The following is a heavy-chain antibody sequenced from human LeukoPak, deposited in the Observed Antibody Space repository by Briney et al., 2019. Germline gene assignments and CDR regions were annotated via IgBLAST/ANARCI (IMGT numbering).Heavy chain of an antibody. J-gene: IGHJ4*02. Sequence: SETLSHTCTVSGGSISSSSYYWGWIRQPPGKGLEWIGSIYYSGSTYYNPSLKSRVTISVDTSKNQFSLKLSSVTAADTAVYYCARAYCSGGSCYQGDYWGQGTLVTVSS. D-gene: IGHD2-15*01. CDR1: GGSISSSSYY. CDR3: ARAYCSGGSCYQGDY. CDR2: IYYSGST. V-gene: IGHV4-39*01.